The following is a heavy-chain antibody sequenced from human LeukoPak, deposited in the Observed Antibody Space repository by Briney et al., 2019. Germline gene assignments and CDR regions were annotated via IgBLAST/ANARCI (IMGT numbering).Heavy chain of an antibody. J-gene: IGHJ4*02. CDR1: GYSISSGYY. D-gene: IGHD2-15*01. V-gene: IGHV4-38-2*01. CDR2: IYHSGST. Sequence: KPSETLSLTCAVSGYSISSGYYWGWIRQPPGKGLEWIGSIYHSGSTYYNPSLKSRDTISVDTSKNQFSLKLSSVTAADTAVYYCARGGGYCSGGSCYPSYFDYWGQGTLVTVSS. CDR3: ARGGGYCSGGSCYPSYFDY.